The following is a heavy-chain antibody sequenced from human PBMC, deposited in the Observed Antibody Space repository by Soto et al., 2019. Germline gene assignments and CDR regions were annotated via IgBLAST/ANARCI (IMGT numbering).Heavy chain of an antibody. CDR2: IIPILGTT. CDR1: GGSFSSNA. J-gene: IGHJ6*02. CDR3: ASDRVMRGNSYYYGMDV. V-gene: IGHV1-69*12. Sequence: QVQLVQSGAEVKKPSSSVKVSCKASGGSFSSNAISWVRQAPGQGLEWMGVIIPILGTTTYAQKLQARVTITANESTNTAYKALSSLRSDDTAVYFCASDRVMRGNSYYYGMDVWGQGSTVTVSS. D-gene: IGHD2-8*01.